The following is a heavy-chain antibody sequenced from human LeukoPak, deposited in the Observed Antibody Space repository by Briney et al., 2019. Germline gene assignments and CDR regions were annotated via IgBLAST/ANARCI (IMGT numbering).Heavy chain of an antibody. CDR2: ISYDGSNK. V-gene: IGHV3-30-3*01. CDR1: GFTFSSYA. D-gene: IGHD4-17*01. J-gene: IGHJ3*02. Sequence: PGRSLRLSCAASGFTFSSYAMHWVRQAPGKGLEWVAVISYDGSNKYYADSVKGRFTISRDNSKNTLYLQMNSLRAEDTAVYYCAKALTTVTTRNAFDIRGQGTMVTVSS. CDR3: AKALTTVTTRNAFDI.